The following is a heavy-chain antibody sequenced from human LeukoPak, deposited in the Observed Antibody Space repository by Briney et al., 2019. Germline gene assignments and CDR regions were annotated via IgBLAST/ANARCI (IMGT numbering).Heavy chain of an antibody. CDR2: MTSDSNTI. V-gene: IGHV3-48*01. CDR1: GFNFNVYS. J-gene: IGHJ4*02. Sequence: GGSLRLSCAASGFNFNVYSTNWVRQAPGKGLEWISYMTSDSNTIYYADSVRGRFTISRDNAKKSVYLELSNLRADDTAMYYCARSTEWFADYWGQGTLVTVSS. CDR3: ARSTEWFADY. D-gene: IGHD3-3*01.